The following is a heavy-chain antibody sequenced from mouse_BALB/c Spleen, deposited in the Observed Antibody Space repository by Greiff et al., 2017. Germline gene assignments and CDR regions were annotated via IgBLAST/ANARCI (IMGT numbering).Heavy chain of an antibody. J-gene: IGHJ4*01. CDR1: GFNIKDTY. D-gene: IGHD1-2*01. V-gene: IGHV14-3*02. CDR2: IDPANGNT. Sequence: EVKLMESGAELVKPGASVKLSCTASGFNIKDTYMHWVKQRPEQGLEWIGRIDPANGNTKYDPKFQGKATITADTSSNTAYLQLSSLTSEDTAVYYCARRTANAMDYWGQGTSVTVSS. CDR3: ARRTANAMDY.